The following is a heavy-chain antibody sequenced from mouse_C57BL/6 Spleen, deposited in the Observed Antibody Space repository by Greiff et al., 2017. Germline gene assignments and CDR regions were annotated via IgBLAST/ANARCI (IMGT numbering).Heavy chain of an antibody. CDR2: IYPGDGDT. D-gene: IGHD1-1*01. CDR1: GYAFSSSW. CDR3: ARDDTTVVSENY. J-gene: IGHJ2*01. V-gene: IGHV1-82*01. Sequence: VKLMESGPELVKPGASVKISCKASGYAFSSSWMNWVKQRPGKGLEWIGRIYPGDGDTNYTGKFKGKATLTADKSSSTAYMQLSSLSSEDSAVYFCARDDTTVVSENYWGQGTTLTVSS.